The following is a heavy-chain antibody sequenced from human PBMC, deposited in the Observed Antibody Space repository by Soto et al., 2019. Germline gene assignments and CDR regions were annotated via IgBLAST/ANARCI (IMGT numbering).Heavy chain of an antibody. Sequence: LSLTCAVYGGSFSGYYWSWIRQPPGKGLEWIGEINHSGSTNYNPSLKSRVTISVDTSKNQFSLKLSSVTAADTGIYYCARARITMVREVIKYNMDVWGQGTTVTVSS. CDR2: INHSGST. D-gene: IGHD3-10*01. J-gene: IGHJ6*02. CDR3: ARARITMVREVIKYNMDV. V-gene: IGHV4-34*01. CDR1: GGSFSGYY.